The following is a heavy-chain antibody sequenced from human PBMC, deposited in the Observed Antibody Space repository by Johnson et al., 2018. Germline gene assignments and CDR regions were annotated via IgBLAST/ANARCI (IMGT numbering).Heavy chain of an antibody. J-gene: IGHJ3*02. V-gene: IGHV3-30*18. CDR2: ISSDGTNK. CDR1: GFTFSSYA. D-gene: IGHD3/OR15-3a*01. Sequence: QVQLVQSGGGLVQPGGSLRLSCAASGFTFSSYAMSWVRQAPGKGLEWVGLISSDGTNKYYADSVKGRFTISRDNFKNTLYLQMNSLRREDTAVYYCAKGYFGLLYAFDIWGQGTMVTVSS. CDR3: AKGYFGLLYAFDI.